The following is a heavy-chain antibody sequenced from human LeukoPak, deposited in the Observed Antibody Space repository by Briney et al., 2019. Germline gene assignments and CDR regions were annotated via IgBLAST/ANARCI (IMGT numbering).Heavy chain of an antibody. D-gene: IGHD2-15*01. CDR2: DSSTGGTT. V-gene: IGHV3-23*01. Sequence: GGSLRLSCAASGFTFSSYGMSWVRQAPGKGLEWVSADSSTGGTTYYADSVKGRFTISRDNSKNTLFLQINSLRAEDTAVYYCAKNGDRGAFCSGGTCYPYYHYYMDVWGKGTTVTISS. J-gene: IGHJ6*03. CDR1: GFTFSSYG. CDR3: AKNGDRGAFCSGGTCYPYYHYYMDV.